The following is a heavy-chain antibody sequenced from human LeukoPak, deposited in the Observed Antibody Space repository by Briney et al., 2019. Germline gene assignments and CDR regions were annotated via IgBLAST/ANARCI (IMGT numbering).Heavy chain of an antibody. D-gene: IGHD3-3*01. V-gene: IGHV3-23*01. CDR3: VKPLVSGPSDH. Sequence: GGSLRLSCAASGFTFSSYAMNWVRQAPGKGLDWVSTISGSGGNTYYAISVKGRFTVSRDNAKNTLYLQMNSLRADDTAIYYCVKPLVSGPSDHWGQGTLVTVSS. J-gene: IGHJ4*02. CDR1: GFTFSSYA. CDR2: ISGSGGNT.